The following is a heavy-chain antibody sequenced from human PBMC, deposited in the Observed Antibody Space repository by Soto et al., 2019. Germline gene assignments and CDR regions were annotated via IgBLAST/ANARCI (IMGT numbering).Heavy chain of an antibody. V-gene: IGHV3-21*01. CDR1: GFTFSSYS. CDR2: ISSSSSYI. J-gene: IGHJ6*03. CDR3: AREGGRTGGCSSTSCYGWASGYYYYMDV. Sequence: GGSLRLSCAASGFTFSSYSMNWVRQAPGKGLEWVSSISSSSSYIYYADSVKGRFTISRDNAKNSLYLQMNSLRAEDTAVYYCAREGGRTGGCSSTSCYGWASGYYYYMDVWGKGTTVTVSS. D-gene: IGHD2-2*01.